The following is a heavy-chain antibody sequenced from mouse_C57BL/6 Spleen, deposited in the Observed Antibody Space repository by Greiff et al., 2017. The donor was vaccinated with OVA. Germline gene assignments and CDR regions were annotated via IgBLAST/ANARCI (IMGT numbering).Heavy chain of an antibody. D-gene: IGHD3-3*01. Sequence: QVQLQQPGAELVKPGASVKLSCKASGYTFTSYWMQWVQQRPGQGLEWIGEIDPSDSYTNYNQKFKGKATLTVDTSSSTAYMRLSSVTSEDSAVYYCARGGGQRVDYWGQGTTLTVSS. J-gene: IGHJ2*01. V-gene: IGHV1-50*01. CDR3: ARGGGQRVDY. CDR2: IDPSDSYT. CDR1: GYTFTSYW.